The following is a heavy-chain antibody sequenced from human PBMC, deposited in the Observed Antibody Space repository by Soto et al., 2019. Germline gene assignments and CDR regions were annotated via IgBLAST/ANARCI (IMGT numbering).Heavy chain of an antibody. Sequence: PSETLSLTCTVSDGSISSSTFYWGWIRQPPGKGLEWIGSVQYTGSTYYNPSLKSRVTISVDTSKNQFSLKLSSVTAADTAVYYCARLKQSIAARPGAFDIWGQGTMVTVSS. V-gene: IGHV4-39*01. CDR3: ARLKQSIAARPGAFDI. J-gene: IGHJ3*02. CDR1: DGSISSSTFY. D-gene: IGHD6-6*01. CDR2: VQYTGST.